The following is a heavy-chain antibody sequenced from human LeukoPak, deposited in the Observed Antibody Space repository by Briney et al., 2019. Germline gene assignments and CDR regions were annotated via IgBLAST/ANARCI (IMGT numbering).Heavy chain of an antibody. CDR1: GYSISSDYY. CDR2: IYYSGIT. J-gene: IGHJ4*02. V-gene: IGHV4-38-2*02. CDR3: ARWGSNMAREKGDH. Sequence: SETLSLTCTVSGYSISSDYYWSWIRQPPGKGLEWIGYIYYSGITNYNPSLKTRVTILVDTSKNQFSLKLSSVTAADTAVYYCARWGSNMAREKGDHWGQGTLVTVSS. D-gene: IGHD3-10*01.